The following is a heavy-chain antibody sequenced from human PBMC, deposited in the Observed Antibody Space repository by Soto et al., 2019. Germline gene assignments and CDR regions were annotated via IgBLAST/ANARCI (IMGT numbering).Heavy chain of an antibody. CDR2: ISAYNGNT. J-gene: IGHJ4*02. CDR1: GYTFTSYG. D-gene: IGHD3-9*01. V-gene: IGHV1-18*01. CDR3: ARELRYFDWLPTDY. Sequence: ASVKVSCKASGYTFTSYGISWVRQAPGQGLEWVGWISAYNGNTNYAQKLQGRVTMTTDTSTSTAYMELRSLRSDDTAVYYCARELRYFDWLPTDYWGQGTLVTVSS.